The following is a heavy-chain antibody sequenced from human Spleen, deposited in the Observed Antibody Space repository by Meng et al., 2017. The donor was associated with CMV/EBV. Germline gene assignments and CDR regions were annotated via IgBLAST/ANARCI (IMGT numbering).Heavy chain of an antibody. Sequence: GGSLRLSCAASGFTFSSYAMHWVRQAPGKGLEWVAVISYDGSNKYYADSVKGRFTISRDNAKNSLYLQMNSLRAEDTAVYYCVRDVTIFGVVNGRYFDLWGRGTLVTVSS. CDR1: GFTFSSYA. J-gene: IGHJ2*01. D-gene: IGHD3-3*01. V-gene: IGHV3-30*04. CDR3: VRDVTIFGVVNGRYFDL. CDR2: ISYDGSNK.